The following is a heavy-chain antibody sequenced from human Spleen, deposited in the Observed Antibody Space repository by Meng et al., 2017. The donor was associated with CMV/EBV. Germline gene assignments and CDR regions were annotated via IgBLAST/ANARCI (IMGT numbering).Heavy chain of an antibody. D-gene: IGHD2-2*01. CDR2: ISGSGDST. Sequence: GESLKISCAASGFTFDDYAMSWVRQAPGKGLEWVSVISGSGDSTYYADSVKGRFTISRDNSKSTLYLQVNSLRAGDTAVYYCARPHLGYCSSTSCYNYFDDWGQGTLVTVSS. CDR3: ARPHLGYCSSTSCYNYFDD. CDR1: GFTFDDYA. V-gene: IGHV3-23*01. J-gene: IGHJ4*02.